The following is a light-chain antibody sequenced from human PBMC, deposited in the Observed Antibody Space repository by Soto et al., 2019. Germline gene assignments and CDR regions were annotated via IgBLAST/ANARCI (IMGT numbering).Light chain of an antibody. CDR1: QSVSSSY. V-gene: IGKV3-20*01. Sequence: EIVFTQSPGTLSLSPGERATLSCRASQSVSSSYLAWYQQKPGQAPRLLIYGVSSRATGIPDRFSGSGSGTDFTLTISRLEPEDFAVYYCQQYGSPLRTFGQGITVDIK. CDR3: QQYGSPLRT. CDR2: GVS. J-gene: IGKJ1*01.